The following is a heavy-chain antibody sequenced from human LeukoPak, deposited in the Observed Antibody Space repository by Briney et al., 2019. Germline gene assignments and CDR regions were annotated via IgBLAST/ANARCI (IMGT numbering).Heavy chain of an antibody. V-gene: IGHV4-39*01. D-gene: IGHD6-13*01. J-gene: IGHJ4*02. CDR2: IYYAGDT. CDR1: GGSISSSSYY. CDR3: ARRTGLCAPAGRD. Sequence: SETLSLTCTVSGGSISSSSYYWGWIRQPPGKGLEWIGTIYYAGDTYYNPSLKSRVTMSVDTSKNQLFLKLTSVTAADAAVYYCARRTGLCAPAGRDWGQGTPVIVSS.